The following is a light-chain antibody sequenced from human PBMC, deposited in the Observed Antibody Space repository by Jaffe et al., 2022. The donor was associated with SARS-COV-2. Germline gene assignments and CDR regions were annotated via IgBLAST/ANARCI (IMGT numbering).Light chain of an antibody. CDR1: QAISSY. J-gene: IGKJ5*01. CDR3: QHLKAYPVT. V-gene: IGKV1-9*01. CDR2: AAS. Sequence: DIQLTQSPSFLSASVGDRVTITCRASQAISSYLAWYQQTPGKAPKLLIYAASTLQSGVPSRFSGGGSGTEFTLTISSLQPEDFATYYCQHLKAYPVTFGQGTRLEIK.